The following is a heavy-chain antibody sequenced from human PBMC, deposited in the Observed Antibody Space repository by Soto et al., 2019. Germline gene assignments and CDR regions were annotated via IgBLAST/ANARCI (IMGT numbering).Heavy chain of an antibody. J-gene: IGHJ3*02. CDR1: GYTFTSYG. V-gene: IGHV1-18*01. D-gene: IGHD2-2*01. CDR3: ARGEDIVVVPADAFDI. Sequence: ASVKVSCKASGYTFTSYGISWVRQAPGQGLEWMGWISAYIGNANYAQKFQGRVTMTADTSTSTAYMELSSLRSEDTAVYYCARGEDIVVVPADAFDIWGQGTMVTVSS. CDR2: ISAYIGNA.